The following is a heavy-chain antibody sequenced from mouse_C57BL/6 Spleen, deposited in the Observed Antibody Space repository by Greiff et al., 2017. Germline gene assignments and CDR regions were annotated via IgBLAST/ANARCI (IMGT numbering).Heavy chain of an antibody. Sequence: EVQLQQSGPELVKPGASVKISCKASGYSFTDYNMNWVKQSNGKSLEWIGEIDPSDSYTNYNQKFKGKSTLTVDKSSSTAYMQLSSLTSEDSAVYYCFITTVVAPFDYWGQGTTLTVSS. CDR2: IDPSDSYT. D-gene: IGHD1-1*01. V-gene: IGHV1-39*01. CDR1: GYSFTDYN. CDR3: FITTVVAPFDY. J-gene: IGHJ2*01.